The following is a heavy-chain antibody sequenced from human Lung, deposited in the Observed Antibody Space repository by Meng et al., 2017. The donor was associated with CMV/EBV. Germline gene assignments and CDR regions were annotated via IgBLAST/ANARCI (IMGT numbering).Heavy chain of an antibody. CDR1: GFTFSDFA. CDR3: AKMYCGTTSCYIFDF. CDR2: IYSVGRST. D-gene: IGHD2-2*02. Sequence: GESXKISCAASGFTFSDFAMSWVRQAPGKGLEGVSVIYSVGRSTSYADSVKGRFTISRDNSKNTLYLKMNRLRADDTAVYYCAKMYCGTTSCYIFDFWGLGXMVTVSS. J-gene: IGHJ4*02. V-gene: IGHV3-23*03.